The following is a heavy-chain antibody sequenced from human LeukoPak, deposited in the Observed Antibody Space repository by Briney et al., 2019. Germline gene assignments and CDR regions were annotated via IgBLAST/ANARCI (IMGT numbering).Heavy chain of an antibody. CDR2: IYYSGST. V-gene: IGHV4-59*08. J-gene: IGHJ4*02. CDR1: GGSISSYY. Sequence: SETLSLTCTVSGGSISSYYWSWIRQPPGKGLEWIGYIYYSGSTNYNPSLKSRVTISVDTSKNQFSLKLSSVTAADTAVYYCAREPGIAVAGLDYWGQGTLVTVSS. D-gene: IGHD6-19*01. CDR3: AREPGIAVAGLDY.